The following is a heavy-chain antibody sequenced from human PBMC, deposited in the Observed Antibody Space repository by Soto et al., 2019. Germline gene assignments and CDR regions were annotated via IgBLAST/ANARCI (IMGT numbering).Heavy chain of an antibody. Sequence: EVQLVESGGGLVKPGGSLRLSCAASGFTFNTYDMNWVRQAPGKGLEWVSSITTSSAYIYYADSLKGRITISRDNAKNSLFLQMNSLIAEDTAVYYCVRSGTSRLLRHSWFDTWGQGTLVTVSS. CDR3: VRSGTSRLLRHSWFDT. CDR1: GFTFNTYD. J-gene: IGHJ5*02. V-gene: IGHV3-21*01. D-gene: IGHD2-21*01. CDR2: ITTSSAYI.